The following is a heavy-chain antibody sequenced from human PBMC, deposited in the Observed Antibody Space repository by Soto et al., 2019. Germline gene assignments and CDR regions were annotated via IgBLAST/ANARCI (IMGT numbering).Heavy chain of an antibody. CDR1: GAYVSDFS. J-gene: IGHJ1*01. V-gene: IGHV4-4*07. Sequence: QVQQLESGPGLVKPWDTLSLTCTVSGAYVSDFSWSWIRQPAGKGLEWIGRITVNGITQYTPSFRRRITMSMDTSRNQFALNLQSATAADTARYYCARESGENWTHEAHWGQGPLVTVSS. CDR3: ARESGENWTHEAH. CDR2: ITVNGIT. D-gene: IGHD1-1*01.